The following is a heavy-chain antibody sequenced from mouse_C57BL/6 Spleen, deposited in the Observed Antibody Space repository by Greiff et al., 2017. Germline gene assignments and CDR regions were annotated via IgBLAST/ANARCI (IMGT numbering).Heavy chain of an antibody. CDR1: GSTFSAYG. CDR2: ISSGSSTI. V-gene: IGHV5-17*01. Sequence: DVKLVESGGGLLNPGGSRKLSCAASGSTFSAYGRHWVRQAPEKGLGWVAYISSGSSTIYYADTVKGRFTISRDNAKNTLFLQMTSLRSEDTAMYYCAHARFAYWGQGTLVTVSA. CDR3: AHARFAY. J-gene: IGHJ3*01.